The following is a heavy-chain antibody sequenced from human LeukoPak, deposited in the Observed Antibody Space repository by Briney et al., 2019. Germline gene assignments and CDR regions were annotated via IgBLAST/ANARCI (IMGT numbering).Heavy chain of an antibody. D-gene: IGHD1-1*01. CDR2: FDPEDGET. J-gene: IGHJ4*02. Sequence: GASVKVSCKASGYTLTELSMHWVRQAPGKGLEWMGGFDPEDGETIYAQKFQGRVTMTEDTSTDTAYMELSSLRSEDTAVYYCATRLGWNDSPLDYWGQGTLVTVTS. CDR1: GYTLTELS. V-gene: IGHV1-24*01. CDR3: ATRLGWNDSPLDY.